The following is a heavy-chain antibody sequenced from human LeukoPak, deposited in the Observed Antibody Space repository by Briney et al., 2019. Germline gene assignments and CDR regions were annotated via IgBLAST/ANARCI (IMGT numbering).Heavy chain of an antibody. V-gene: IGHV3-30*02. J-gene: IGHJ4*02. CDR2: IRYDGSNK. D-gene: IGHD3-10*01. CDR1: GFTFSSYG. Sequence: GGSLRLSCAASGFTFSSYGMRWVRQAPGKGLEWVAFIRYDGSNKYYADSVKGRFTISRDNSKNTLYLQMNSLRAEDTAVYYCAKARGSGSYSYYFDYWGQGTLVTVSS. CDR3: AKARGSGSYSYYFDY.